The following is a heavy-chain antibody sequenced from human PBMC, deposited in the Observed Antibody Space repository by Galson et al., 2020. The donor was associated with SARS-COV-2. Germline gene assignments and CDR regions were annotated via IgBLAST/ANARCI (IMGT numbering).Heavy chain of an antibody. D-gene: IGHD3-9*01. V-gene: IGHV1-2*02. CDR2: VNPNTGDR. CDR1: GYSFTGYY. Sequence: ASVKVSCKATGYSFTGYYIHWLRQAPAEGLEWMGWVNPNTGDRKYKEKFQGRVSMTRDTTISTAYLELSSMTPDDTAVYYCARDRISAPDDFDARGQGMLVTVAS. CDR3: ARDRISAPDDFDA. J-gene: IGHJ4*02.